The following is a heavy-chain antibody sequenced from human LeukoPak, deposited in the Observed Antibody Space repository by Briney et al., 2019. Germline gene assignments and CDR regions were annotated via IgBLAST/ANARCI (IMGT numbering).Heavy chain of an antibody. CDR3: ARYDRSGYYGY. CDR2: VYYTGAT. CDR1: GGSISTNNYY. Sequence: SETLSLTCTVSGGSISTNNYYWGWIRQPPGKGLQWIGSVYYTGATYLNPSLKSRVTIAVDTSKNQFSLKLSSVTAADTAVYYCARYDRSGYYGYWGQGTLVTVSS. D-gene: IGHD3-22*01. V-gene: IGHV4-39*01. J-gene: IGHJ4*02.